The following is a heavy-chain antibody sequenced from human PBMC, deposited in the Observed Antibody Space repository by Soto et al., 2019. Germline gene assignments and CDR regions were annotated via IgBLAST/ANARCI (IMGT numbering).Heavy chain of an antibody. CDR1: GASVTGFY. J-gene: IGHJ4*02. CDR2: VFHSGSS. Sequence: SETLSLTCTVSGASVTGFYWSWIRQPPGKGLEWIGYVFHSGSSNYNPSLKSRVTISVDTSKSQISLRLTSVTAADTAVYYCARAPGLGVARIDYWGQGTMVTVSS. CDR3: ARAPGLGVARIDY. D-gene: IGHD6-19*01. V-gene: IGHV4-59*02.